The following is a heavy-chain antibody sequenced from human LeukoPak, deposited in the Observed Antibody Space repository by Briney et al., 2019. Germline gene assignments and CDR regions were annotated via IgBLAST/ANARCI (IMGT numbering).Heavy chain of an antibody. Sequence: GGSLRLSCAASGFTFSSYWMSWVRQAPGKGLEWVAVTSFDGKSQYYAESVKGRFTISRDNSKNTLFLQTNSLKAEDTAVYYCARSMLRYFDWLSPGELLGDGLDIWGQGTMVIVSS. J-gene: IGHJ3*02. CDR2: TSFDGKSQ. CDR1: GFTFSSYW. D-gene: IGHD3-9*01. CDR3: ARSMLRYFDWLSPGELLGDGLDI. V-gene: IGHV3-30*03.